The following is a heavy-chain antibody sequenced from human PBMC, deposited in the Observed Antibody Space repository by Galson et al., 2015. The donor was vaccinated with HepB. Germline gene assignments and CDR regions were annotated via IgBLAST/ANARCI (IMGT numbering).Heavy chain of an antibody. Sequence: ETLSLPSAAYGAPFSAYYCSCLRPPPGKVLEWTGEINHSGTTNYNPSLNSRVTISVDTSKNQFPLKLSSVTAADTAVYYCARGTTTVTRSYGMDVWGQGTTVTVSS. D-gene: IGHD4-17*01. CDR1: GAPFSAYY. CDR3: ARGTTTVTRSYGMDV. V-gene: IGHV4-34*01. J-gene: IGHJ6*02. CDR2: INHSGTT.